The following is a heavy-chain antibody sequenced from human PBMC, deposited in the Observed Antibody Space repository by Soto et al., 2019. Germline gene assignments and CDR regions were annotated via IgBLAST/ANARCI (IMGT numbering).Heavy chain of an antibody. V-gene: IGHV2-5*02. D-gene: IGHD3-10*01. CDR3: ARVRGVILYYGMDV. J-gene: IGHJ6*02. CDR1: GFSLSTSGVG. CDR2: IYWDDDK. Sequence: SGPTLVNPTQTLTLTCTFSGFSLSTSGVGVGWIRQPPGKALEWLALIYWDDDKRYSPSLKSRLTITKDTSKNLVVLTMTNMDPVDTATYYCARVRGVILYYGMDVWGQGTTVTVSS.